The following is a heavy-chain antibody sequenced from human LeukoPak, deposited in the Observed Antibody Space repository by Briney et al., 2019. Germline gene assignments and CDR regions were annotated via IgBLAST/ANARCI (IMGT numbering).Heavy chain of an antibody. J-gene: IGHJ4*02. D-gene: IGHD6-19*01. CDR3: ARRSGIAVAGAFDY. Sequence: GGSLRLSCAASGFTFSSYSMNWVRQAPGKGLEWVSSISSSSSYIYYADSVKGRFTISRDNAKNSLYLQMNSLRAEDTAVYYCARRSGIAVAGAFDYWGQGTLVTASS. CDR1: GFTFSSYS. V-gene: IGHV3-21*04. CDR2: ISSSSSYI.